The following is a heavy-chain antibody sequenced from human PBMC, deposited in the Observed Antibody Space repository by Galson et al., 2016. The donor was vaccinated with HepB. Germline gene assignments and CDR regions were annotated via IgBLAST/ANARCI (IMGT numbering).Heavy chain of an antibody. V-gene: IGHV4-59*01. D-gene: IGHD3-22*01. Sequence: LPCSVSGGSITDYRWSWIRQPPGKGLEWIGYFYGSGRTDYNPSLKSRVTLSVDTSKNQFSLKLSSMTAADTAVYYCARSGTYYIFDFWGQGTLVTVSS. J-gene: IGHJ4*02. CDR1: GGSITDYR. CDR2: FYGSGRT. CDR3: ARSGTYYIFDF.